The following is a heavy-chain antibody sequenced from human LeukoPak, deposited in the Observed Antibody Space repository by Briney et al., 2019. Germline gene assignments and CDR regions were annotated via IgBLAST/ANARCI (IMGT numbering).Heavy chain of an antibody. Sequence: PGRSLRLSCAASGFTFSSYAMHWVRQAPGKGLEWVAVISYDGSNKYYADSVKGRFTISRDNSKNTLYLQMNSLRAEDTAVYYCARDRSRIVGATQFDYWGQGTLVTVSS. CDR1: GFTFSSYA. CDR2: ISYDGSNK. D-gene: IGHD1-26*01. V-gene: IGHV3-30-3*01. J-gene: IGHJ4*02. CDR3: ARDRSRIVGATQFDY.